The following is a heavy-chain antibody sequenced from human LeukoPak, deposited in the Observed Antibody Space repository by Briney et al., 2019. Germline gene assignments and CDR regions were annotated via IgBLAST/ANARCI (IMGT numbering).Heavy chain of an antibody. CDR2: IYYSGNT. J-gene: IGHJ5*02. D-gene: IGHD3-22*01. V-gene: IGHV4-39*07. CDR3: AREATMIARNWFDP. CDR1: GVSISSSNSY. Sequence: PSETLSLTCTVSGVSISSSNSYWGWIRQPPGKGLEWIGSIYYSGNTYYNASLKSRVTISVDTSKNQFSLKLSSVTAADTAVYYCAREATMIARNWFDPWGQGTLVTVSS.